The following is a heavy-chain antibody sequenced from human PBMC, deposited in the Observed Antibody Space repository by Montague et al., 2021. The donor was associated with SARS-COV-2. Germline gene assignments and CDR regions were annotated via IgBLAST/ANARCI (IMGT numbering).Heavy chain of an antibody. Sequence: SETLSLTCTVSGDSVRTGRHYWNWIRQPPGKGLEWIGYIVHSSXSXYXXXXEXRVDMSIDTSNSQFSLTLTSVTAADTAVYYCARSSVAVSTIPLLESWGQGAPVIVSS. CDR2: IVHSSXS. CDR1: GDSVRTGRHY. CDR3: ARSSVAVSTIPLLES. J-gene: IGHJ1*01. D-gene: IGHD3-3*01. V-gene: IGHV4-61*01.